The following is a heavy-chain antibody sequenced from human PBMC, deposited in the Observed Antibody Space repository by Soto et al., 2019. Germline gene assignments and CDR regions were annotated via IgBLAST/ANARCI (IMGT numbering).Heavy chain of an antibody. CDR1: GFTFSSYA. J-gene: IGHJ4*02. CDR3: AKWKEGGDYQLDY. V-gene: IGHV3-23*01. Sequence: EVQLLESGGGLVQPGGSLRLSCAASGFTFSSYAMSWVRQAPGKGLEWVSAISGGGGSTYYADSVKGRFTISRDNSKNTLYLQMNSLRAEDTAVYYCAKWKEGGDYQLDYWGQGTLVTVSS. D-gene: IGHD4-17*01. CDR2: ISGGGGST.